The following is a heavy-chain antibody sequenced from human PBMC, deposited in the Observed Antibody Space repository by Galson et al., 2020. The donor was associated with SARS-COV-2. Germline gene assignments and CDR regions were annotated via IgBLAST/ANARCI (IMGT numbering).Heavy chain of an antibody. V-gene: IGHV3-30-3*01. J-gene: IGHJ3*02. CDR3: ARDMNGMAGAFDI. Sequence: GSLRLSCAASGFTFDIYAVHWVRQAPGKGLEWVAVISYDGINKYYSDSVRGRFTISRDNSKNTLSLQMNSLRAEDTAVYHCARDMNGMAGAFDIWGQGTIVTVSS. CDR1: GFTFDIYA. CDR2: ISYDGINK. D-gene: IGHD6-19*01.